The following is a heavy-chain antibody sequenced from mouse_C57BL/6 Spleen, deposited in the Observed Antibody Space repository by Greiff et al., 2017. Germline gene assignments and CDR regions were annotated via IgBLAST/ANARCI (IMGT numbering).Heavy chain of an antibody. CDR1: GYTFTSYG. CDR3: ARRGDYFDY. J-gene: IGHJ2*01. V-gene: IGHV1-81*01. CDR2: IYPRSGNT. Sequence: VQGVESGAELARPGASVKLSCKASGYTFTSYGISWVKQRTGQGLEWIGEIYPRSGNTYYNEKFKGKATLTADKSSSTAYMELRSLTSEDSAVYFCARRGDYFDYWGQGTTLTVSS.